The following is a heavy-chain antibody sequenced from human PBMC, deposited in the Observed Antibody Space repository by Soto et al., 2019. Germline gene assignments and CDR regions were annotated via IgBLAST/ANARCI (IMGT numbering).Heavy chain of an antibody. V-gene: IGHV6-1*01. J-gene: IGHJ6*02. D-gene: IGHD6-19*01. CDR3: ARDTGWFCGLDV. Sequence: QVPLHQSGPGLVRPSQTLSLTCVISGDSVSTNSAAWNWIRQSPSRGLEWLGRTYYRSKWYNDYAISVKSRITINPDTSKNQFSLQLNSVTPEDTAVYFCARDTGWFCGLDVWGQGTTVTVSS. CDR1: GDSVSTNSAA. CDR2: TYYRSKWYN.